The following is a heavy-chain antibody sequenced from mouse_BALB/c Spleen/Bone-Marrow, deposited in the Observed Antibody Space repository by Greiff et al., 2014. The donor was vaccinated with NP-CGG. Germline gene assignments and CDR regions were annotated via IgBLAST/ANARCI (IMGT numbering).Heavy chain of an antibody. J-gene: IGHJ4*01. CDR1: GFSLTSYG. CDR2: IWAGGST. Sequence: QVQLQQPGPGLVAPSQSLSITCTVSGFSLTSYGVHWVRQPPGKGLEWLGVIWAGGSTNYNSALMSRLSISKDNSKSQVFLKMNGLQTDDTAMYYCARGGGYYYAMDYWGQGTSVTVSS. CDR3: ARGGGYYYAMDY. V-gene: IGHV2-9*02.